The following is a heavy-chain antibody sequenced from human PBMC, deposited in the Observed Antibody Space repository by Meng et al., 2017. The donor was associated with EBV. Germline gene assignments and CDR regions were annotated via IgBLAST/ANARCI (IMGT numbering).Heavy chain of an antibody. V-gene: IGHV1-18*01. CDR3: ATGIDYFDY. CDR1: SDNYTSYV. D-gene: IGHD3-10*01. J-gene: IGHJ4*02. Sequence: QCQVVQSVTAFTTLAPLVKAYCKAFSDNYTSYVSRCVRQALEQVLELMGWISTYNSNTNYAQKLQGIVTITTDTSTRTAYMDVRGLGSYDTAVYCCATGIDYFDYWGQGTLVTVSS. CDR2: ISTYNSNT.